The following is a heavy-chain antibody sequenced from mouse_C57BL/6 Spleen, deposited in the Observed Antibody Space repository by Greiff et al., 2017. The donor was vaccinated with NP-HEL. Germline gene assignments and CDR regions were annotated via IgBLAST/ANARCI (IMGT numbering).Heavy chain of an antibody. CDR1: GYAFRSYW. V-gene: IGHV1-80*01. CDR3: ARSLYYDYSWFAY. Sequence: LVESGAELVKPGASVKISCKASGYAFRSYWMNWVKQRPGKGLEWIGQIYPGDGDTNYTGKFKGKATLTADKSSSTAYMQLSSLTSEDSAVYFCARSLYYDYSWFAYWGQGTLVTVSA. CDR2: IYPGDGDT. D-gene: IGHD2-4*01. J-gene: IGHJ3*01.